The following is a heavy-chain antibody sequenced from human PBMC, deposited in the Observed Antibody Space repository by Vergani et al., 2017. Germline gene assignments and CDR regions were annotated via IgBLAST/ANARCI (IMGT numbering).Heavy chain of an antibody. CDR3: TTAAQEVTRRAMDY. D-gene: IGHD2-2*01. CDR1: GFDFNKAW. CDR2: INSKGNGGTT. Sequence: EVQLVESGGGLVKPGGSLRLSCAASGFDFNKAWMSWARQAPGKGLEWVGRINSKGNGGTTDFAAPVQGRFTISRDDSKNTLYLQMKSLKTEDTGVYYCTTAAQEVTRRAMDYWGQGTLVIVSP. J-gene: IGHJ4*02. V-gene: IGHV3-15*01.